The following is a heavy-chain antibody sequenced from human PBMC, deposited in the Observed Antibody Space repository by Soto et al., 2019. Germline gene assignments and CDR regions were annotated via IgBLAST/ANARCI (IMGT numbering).Heavy chain of an antibody. V-gene: IGHV1-46*01. CDR1: GYPFISYY. J-gene: IGHJ4*02. CDR2: IDPSRGAT. CDR3: ATFPRGY. Sequence: QVQLMQSGAEVKRPGASVKISCKPSGYPFISYYIHWVRQAPGQGLEWVGLIDPSRGATSYAERFPGRLSITSDKSTATVYMNVWSLTSDDTAIYYCATFPRGYWGQGTLVSVSS.